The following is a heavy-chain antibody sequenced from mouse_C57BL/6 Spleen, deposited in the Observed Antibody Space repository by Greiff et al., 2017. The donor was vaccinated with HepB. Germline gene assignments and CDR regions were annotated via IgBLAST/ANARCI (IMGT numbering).Heavy chain of an antibody. D-gene: IGHD1-1*01. Sequence: QVQLQQPGAELVKPGASVKLSCKASGYTFTSYWMHWVKQRPGQGLEWIGMIHPNSGSTNYNEKFKSKATLTVDKSSSTAYMQLSSLTSEDSAVYYCARVYGSSFAYWGQGTLVTVSA. CDR2: IHPNSGST. CDR3: ARVYGSSFAY. J-gene: IGHJ3*01. V-gene: IGHV1-64*01. CDR1: GYTFTSYW.